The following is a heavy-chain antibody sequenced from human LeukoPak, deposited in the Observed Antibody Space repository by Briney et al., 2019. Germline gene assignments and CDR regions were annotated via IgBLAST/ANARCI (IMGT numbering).Heavy chain of an antibody. D-gene: IGHD1-26*01. Sequence: GGSLRLSCGASGFTVSSNYMSWVRQAPGKGLEWVSVIYSGGSAYYADSVKGRFTISRDNSKITLYLQMNSLRAEDTAVYYCARDMEWELPPGGMDVWGQGTTVTVSS. V-gene: IGHV3-53*01. J-gene: IGHJ6*02. CDR2: IYSGGSA. CDR3: ARDMEWELPPGGMDV. CDR1: GFTVSSNY.